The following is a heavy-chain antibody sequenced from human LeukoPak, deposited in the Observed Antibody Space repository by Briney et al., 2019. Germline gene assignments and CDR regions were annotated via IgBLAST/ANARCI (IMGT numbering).Heavy chain of an antibody. Sequence: GSLRLSCAAPGFTFSSYDMTWVRQPPGKGLEWIGEINHSGSTNYNPSLKSRVTISVDTSKNQFSLKLSSVTAADTAVYYCARRLRYILTGYRGGFDYWGQGTLVTVSS. D-gene: IGHD3-9*01. CDR1: GFTFSSYD. J-gene: IGHJ4*02. V-gene: IGHV4-34*01. CDR3: ARRLRYILTGYRGGFDY. CDR2: INHSGST.